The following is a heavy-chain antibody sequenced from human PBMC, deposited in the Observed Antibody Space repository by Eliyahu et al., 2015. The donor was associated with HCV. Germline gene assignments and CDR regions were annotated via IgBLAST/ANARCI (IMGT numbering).Heavy chain of an antibody. J-gene: IGHJ6*02. D-gene: IGHD6-19*01. CDR2: ISYDGSNK. CDR3: AKDGPGGSGWYYYYYYGMDV. V-gene: IGHV3-30*18. Sequence: QVQLVESGGGVVQPGRSLRLSCAASGFTFSSYGLPWVRQAPGKGLEWVAVISYDGSNKYYADSVKGRFTISRDNSKNTLYLQMNSLRAEDTAVYYCAKDGPGGSGWYYYYYYGMDVWGQGTTVTVSS. CDR1: GFTFSSYG.